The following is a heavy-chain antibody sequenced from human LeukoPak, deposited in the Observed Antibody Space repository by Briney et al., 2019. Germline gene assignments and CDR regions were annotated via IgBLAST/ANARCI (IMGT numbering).Heavy chain of an antibody. CDR1: GGTFSSYA. J-gene: IGHJ4*02. CDR2: IIPIFGTA. V-gene: IGHV1-69*01. CDR3: ASGGIAVAKTFDY. D-gene: IGHD6-19*01. Sequence: GASVKVSCKASGGTFSSYAISWVRQAPGQGLEWMGGIIPIFGTANYAQKFQGRVTITADESTSTAYMELSSLRSEDTAVYYCASGGIAVAKTFDYWSQGTLVTVSS.